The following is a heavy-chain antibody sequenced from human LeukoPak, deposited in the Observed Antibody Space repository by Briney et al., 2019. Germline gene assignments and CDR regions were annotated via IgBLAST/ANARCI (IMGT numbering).Heavy chain of an antibody. Sequence: SETLSLTCAVYGGSFSGYYWSWIRQPPGKGLEWIGEMNHSGSTNYNPSLKSRVTISVDTSKNQFSLKLNSVTAADTAVYYCAREGHSGYDSLDYWGQGTLVTVSS. CDR2: MNHSGST. V-gene: IGHV4-34*01. CDR3: AREGHSGYDSLDY. D-gene: IGHD5-12*01. CDR1: GGSFSGYY. J-gene: IGHJ4*02.